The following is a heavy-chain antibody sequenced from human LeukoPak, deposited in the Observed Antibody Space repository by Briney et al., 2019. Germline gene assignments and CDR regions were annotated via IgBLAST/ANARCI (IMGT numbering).Heavy chain of an antibody. J-gene: IGHJ6*03. CDR3: ARETSQKGAHNMDV. CDR1: GGSISSGSYF. CDR2: IYTSGST. V-gene: IGHV4-61*02. Sequence: SETLSLTCTVSGGSISSGSYFWSWIRQPAGKGLEWIGRIYTSGSTNYNPSLKSSVTISVDTSKNQFSLKLSSVTAADTAVYYCARETSQKGAHNMDVWGKGTMVTISS. D-gene: IGHD3-16*01.